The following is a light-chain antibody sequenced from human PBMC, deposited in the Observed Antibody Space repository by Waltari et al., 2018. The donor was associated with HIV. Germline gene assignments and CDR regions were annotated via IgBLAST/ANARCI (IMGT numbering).Light chain of an antibody. Sequence: QSALTQEASVSGTVGQRVTLSCIGNNNNVGRHPVGWYQQLSRDVPKTVMIGSSLPSGIPDRFSGSQSGTTASLTISGLQPEDEADYFCSTWDYGLSTHVFGTGSRVTVL. V-gene: IGLV1-36*01. J-gene: IGLJ1*01. CDR2: GS. CDR1: NNNVGRHP. CDR3: STWDYGLSTHV.